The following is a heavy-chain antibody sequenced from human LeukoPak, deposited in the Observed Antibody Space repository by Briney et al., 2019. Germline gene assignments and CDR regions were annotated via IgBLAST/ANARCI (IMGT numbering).Heavy chain of an antibody. J-gene: IGHJ4*02. CDR2: ISSSSSYI. D-gene: IGHD3-10*01. CDR1: GFTFSSYS. CDR3: ARDDPLWFGELFDY. V-gene: IGHV3-21*01. Sequence: GGSLRLSCAASGFTFSSYSMNWVRQALGKGLEWVTSISSSSSYIYYADSVKGRFTISRDNAKNSLYLQMNSLRAEDTAVYYCARDDPLWFGELFDYWGQGTLVTVSS.